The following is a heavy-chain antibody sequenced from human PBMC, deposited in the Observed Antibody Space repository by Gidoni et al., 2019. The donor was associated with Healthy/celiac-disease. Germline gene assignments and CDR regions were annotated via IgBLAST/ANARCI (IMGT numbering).Heavy chain of an antibody. CDR2: ISTYKGST. CDR3: ARDWGWLRYEAVDY. CDR1: GYTLTSYG. D-gene: IGHD5-12*01. J-gene: IGHJ4*02. V-gene: IGHV1-18*01. Sequence: QVQLVQSGAEVKKPGASVKVSCKASGYTLTSYGISWVRQAPGQGREWMGWISTYKGSTNNTQNLQGRVTMTTDTTTSTAYMELRSLRSDDTAVYYCARDWGWLRYEAVDYWGQGTLVTVSS.